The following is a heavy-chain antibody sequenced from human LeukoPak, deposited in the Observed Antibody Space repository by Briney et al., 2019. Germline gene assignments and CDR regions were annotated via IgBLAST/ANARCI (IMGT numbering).Heavy chain of an antibody. V-gene: IGHV3-48*04. CDR2: ISSSSSTI. CDR3: AREGVGATTDY. D-gene: IGHD1-26*01. Sequence: GGSLRLSCAASGFTFSSYSMNWVRQAPGKGLEWVSYISSSSSTIHYADSVKGRFTISRDNAKNSLYLQMNSLRAEDTAVYYCAREGVGATTDYWGQGTLVTVSS. J-gene: IGHJ4*02. CDR1: GFTFSSYS.